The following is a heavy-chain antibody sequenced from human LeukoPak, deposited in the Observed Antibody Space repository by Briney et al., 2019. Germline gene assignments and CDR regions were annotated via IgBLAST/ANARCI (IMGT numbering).Heavy chain of an antibody. V-gene: IGHV3-7*03. CDR2: IKEDGSEA. J-gene: IGHJ4*02. CDR3: ARGGANRFDY. Sequence: GGSLRLSCAASGFPFSGYWMTWVRQAPGRGLEWVATIKEDGSEAYFADSVKGRFAISRDNAKNSLYLQVNSLRGEDTAVYYCARGGANRFDYWGLGTLVTISS. D-gene: IGHD3-16*01. CDR1: GFPFSGYW.